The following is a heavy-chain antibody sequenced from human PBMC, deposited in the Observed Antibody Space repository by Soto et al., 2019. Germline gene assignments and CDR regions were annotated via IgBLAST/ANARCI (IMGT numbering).Heavy chain of an antibody. D-gene: IGHD2-15*01. J-gene: IGHJ5*02. CDR2: IYYSGST. V-gene: IGHV4-59*01. Sequence: PSETLSLTCTVSGGSISSYYWSWIRQPPGKGLEWIGYIYYSGSTNYNPSLKSRVTISVDTSKNQFSLKLSSVTAADTAVYYCARDLAGYCSGGSCYYNHWFDPWGQGTLVTVSS. CDR3: ARDLAGYCSGGSCYYNHWFDP. CDR1: GGSISSYY.